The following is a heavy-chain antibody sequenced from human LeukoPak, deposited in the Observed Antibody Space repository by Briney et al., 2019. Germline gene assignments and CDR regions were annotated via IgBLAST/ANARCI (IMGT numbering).Heavy chain of an antibody. V-gene: IGHV4-4*02. CDR3: AREIVGGFNPGAY. CDR1: PDSTTSNF. Sequence: SETPSLTCTVSPDSTTSNFWSWVRQPPGKGLEWIGEIHRSGSTNYNPSLQSRVTISIDRSKNQIALELSSVTAADTAVYYCAREIVGGFNPGAYWGQGTLVTVSS. D-gene: IGHD1-14*01. CDR2: IHRSGST. J-gene: IGHJ4*02.